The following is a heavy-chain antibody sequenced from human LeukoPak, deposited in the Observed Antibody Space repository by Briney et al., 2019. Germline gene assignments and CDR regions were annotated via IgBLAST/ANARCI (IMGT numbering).Heavy chain of an antibody. Sequence: GGSLRLSCAASGFTFSSYAMHWVRQAPGKGLEWVAVISYDGSNKYYADPVKGRFTISRDNSKNTLYLQMNSLRAEDTAVYYCAKDLQYFSSSMPSFDYWGQGTLVTVSS. CDR2: ISYDGSNK. D-gene: IGHD6-13*01. V-gene: IGHV3-30-3*01. CDR1: GFTFSSYA. J-gene: IGHJ4*02. CDR3: AKDLQYFSSSMPSFDY.